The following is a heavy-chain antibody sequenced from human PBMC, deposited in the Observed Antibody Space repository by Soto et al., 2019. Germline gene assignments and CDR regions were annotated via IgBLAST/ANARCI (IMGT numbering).Heavy chain of an antibody. CDR1: GFTFSTYA. J-gene: IGHJ3*02. CDR2: ITGSGGST. D-gene: IGHD1-7*01. V-gene: IGHV3-23*01. Sequence: EVQLLESGGGLVQPGGSLRLSCAASGFTFSTYAMSWVRQAPGKGLEWVSTITGSGGSTFYADSVKGRFTISRDNSKNRLYLQMNSLRAEETAVYYCAKDRTTMSDAFDIWGRGTMVTVSS. CDR3: AKDRTTMSDAFDI.